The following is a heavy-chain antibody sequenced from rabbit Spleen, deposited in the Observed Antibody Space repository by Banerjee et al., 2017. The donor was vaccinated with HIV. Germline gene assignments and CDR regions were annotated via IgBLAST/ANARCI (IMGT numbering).Heavy chain of an antibody. CDR2: IYNIDGST. V-gene: IGHV1S45*01. CDR3: ARGHYHIGYVGYTSTVFPMTRLDL. D-gene: IGHD7-1*01. Sequence: QEQLVESGGGLVQPGASLTLTCTVSGFTLSTMYWMCWVRQAPGKGQEWIGCIYNIDGSTYYASWVNCRFTMSRASSTTVTLQVTSLTAADTATYFCARGHYHIGYVGYTSTVFPMTRLDLWGPGTLVTVS. J-gene: IGHJ6*01. CDR1: GFTLSTMYW.